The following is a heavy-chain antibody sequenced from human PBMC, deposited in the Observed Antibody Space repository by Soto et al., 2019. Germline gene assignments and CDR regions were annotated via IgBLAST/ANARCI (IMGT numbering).Heavy chain of an antibody. J-gene: IGHJ6*02. Sequence: QVQLVESGGGVVQPGRSLRLSCAASGFTFSSYGMHWVRQAPGKGLEWVAVISYDGSNKYYADSVKGRFTISRDNSKNTLYLQMNSLRAEDTAGYYCAKSAPRRYCSSTSCLYYGMDGWGQGTKVTVSS. V-gene: IGHV3-30*18. D-gene: IGHD2-2*01. CDR3: AKSAPRRYCSSTSCLYYGMDG. CDR2: ISYDGSNK. CDR1: GFTFSSYG.